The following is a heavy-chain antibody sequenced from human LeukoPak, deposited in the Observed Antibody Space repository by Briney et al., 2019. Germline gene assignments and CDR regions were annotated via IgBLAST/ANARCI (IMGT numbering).Heavy chain of an antibody. CDR3: ARELAVDYDYVWGNYRVFDY. D-gene: IGHD3-16*02. J-gene: IGHJ4*02. CDR2: IKQDGSEK. Sequence: GGSLRLSCAASGLTFSTYWMSWVRQAPGKGLEWVANIKQDGSEKYYVDSVRGRFTISRDNAKNSLYLQMNSLRAEDTAVYYCARELAVDYDYVWGNYRVFDYWGQGTLVTVSS. V-gene: IGHV3-7*01. CDR1: GLTFSTYW.